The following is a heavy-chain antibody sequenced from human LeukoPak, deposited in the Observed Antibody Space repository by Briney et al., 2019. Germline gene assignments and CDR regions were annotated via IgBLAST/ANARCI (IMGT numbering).Heavy chain of an antibody. D-gene: IGHD3-3*01. CDR3: ARLRITIFGVVILYYFEY. J-gene: IGHJ4*02. V-gene: IGHV4-34*01. CDR2: NNHRGSS. Sequence: SETLSLTCAVYGGSFRGYYWRWIRRPPGKGGEWIGENNHRGSSNYNPSLKSRVTISVDTSKNQFSLKLSSVTAADTAVYYCARLRITIFGVVILYYFEYWGQGTLVTVSS. CDR1: GGSFRGYY.